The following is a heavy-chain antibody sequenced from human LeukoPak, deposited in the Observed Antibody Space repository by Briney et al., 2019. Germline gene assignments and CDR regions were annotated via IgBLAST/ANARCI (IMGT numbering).Heavy chain of an antibody. V-gene: IGHV3-48*01. J-gene: IGHJ5*02. CDR2: ISSSSSTI. CDR1: GFTFSSYS. CDR3: ARGAVAGAVWFDP. Sequence: GGSLRLSCAASGFTFSSYSMNWVRQAPGKGLEWVSYISSSSSTIYYADSVKGRFTISRDNAKNSLYLQMNSLRAEDTAVYYCARGAVAGAVWFDPWGQGTLVTVSP. D-gene: IGHD6-19*01.